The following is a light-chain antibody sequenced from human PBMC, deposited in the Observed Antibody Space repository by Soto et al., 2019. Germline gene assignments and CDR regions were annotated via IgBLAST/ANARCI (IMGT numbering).Light chain of an antibody. CDR1: SSNIGSNT. V-gene: IGLV1-44*01. J-gene: IGLJ2*01. CDR2: NNS. CDR3: AAWDDSLRGLE. Sequence: QSVLTQPPSAAGTPGQMVTISCSGSSSNIGSNTVNWYQQLPGMAPKLLIYNNSQRPSGVPDRFSGSKSGTSASLAISGLQSEDVADYYCAAWDDSLRGLEFGGGTKLPVL.